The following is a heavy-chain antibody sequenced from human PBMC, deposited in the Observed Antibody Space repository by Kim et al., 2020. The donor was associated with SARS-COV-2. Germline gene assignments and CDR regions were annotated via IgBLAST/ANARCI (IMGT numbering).Heavy chain of an antibody. J-gene: IGHJ4*02. CDR2: ISYDGSNK. CDR1: GFTFSSYG. V-gene: IGHV3-30*18. Sequence: GGSLRLSCAASGFTFSSYGMHWVRQAPGKGLEWVAVISYDGSNKYYADSVKGRFTISRDNSKNTLYLQMNSLRAEDTAVYYCAKGSFWSGYYKAAFDYWGQGTLVTVSS. CDR3: AKGSFWSGYYKAAFDY. D-gene: IGHD3-3*01.